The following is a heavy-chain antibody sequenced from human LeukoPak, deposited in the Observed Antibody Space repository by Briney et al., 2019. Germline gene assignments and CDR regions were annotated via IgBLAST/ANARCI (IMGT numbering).Heavy chain of an antibody. Sequence: GRSLRLSCAASGFTFDDYAMHWVRQAPGKGLEWVSGISWNSGSIGYADSVKGRFTISRDNAKNSLYLQMNSLRAEDTALYYCAKDMEAAATNLMDYWGQGTLVTVSS. D-gene: IGHD6-13*01. CDR3: AKDMEAAATNLMDY. CDR2: ISWNSGSI. CDR1: GFTFDDYA. J-gene: IGHJ4*02. V-gene: IGHV3-9*01.